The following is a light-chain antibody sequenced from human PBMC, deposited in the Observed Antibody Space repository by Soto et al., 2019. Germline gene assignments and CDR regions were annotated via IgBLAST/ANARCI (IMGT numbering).Light chain of an antibody. J-gene: IGLJ1*01. V-gene: IGLV2-14*01. CDR2: EVS. CDR1: SSDVGAYNY. Sequence: QSALTQSASVSGSPGQSITISCTGTSSDVGAYNYVSWYQQHPGKAPKLMIYEVSNRPSGVSNRFSGSKSGNTASLTISGLQGEDEADYYCSSYTSSSTPYVFGTGTKLTVL. CDR3: SSYTSSSTPYV.